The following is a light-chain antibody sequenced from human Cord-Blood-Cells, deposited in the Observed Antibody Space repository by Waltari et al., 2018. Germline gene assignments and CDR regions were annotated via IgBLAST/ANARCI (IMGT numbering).Light chain of an antibody. V-gene: IGLV2-14*01. CDR3: SSYTSSSTYV. CDR2: DVS. CDR1: SSDVGGYNY. Sequence: QSALTQPASVSGSPGQSITISCTGTSSDVGGYNYVCWYQQHPGKAPKLMIYDVSKRASGGSDRFSGSKSGNTASLTISGLQAEDEADYYCSSYTSSSTYVFGTGTKVTVL. J-gene: IGLJ1*01.